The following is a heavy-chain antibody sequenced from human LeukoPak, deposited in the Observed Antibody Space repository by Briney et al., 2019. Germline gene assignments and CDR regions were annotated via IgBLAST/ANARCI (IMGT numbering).Heavy chain of an antibody. J-gene: IGHJ4*02. CDR1: GYTFTDYY. CDR2: INTNSGGT. CDR3: ARNLVGPTDVDY. V-gene: IGHV1-2*02. Sequence: GASVKVSSKTSGYTFTDYYIHWVRQAPGQGLEWMGWINTNSGGTNYAQKFQGRVTMTRDTSISTAYMDLSSLTSDDTAVYYCARNLVGPTDVDYWGQGTPVTVSA. D-gene: IGHD1-26*01.